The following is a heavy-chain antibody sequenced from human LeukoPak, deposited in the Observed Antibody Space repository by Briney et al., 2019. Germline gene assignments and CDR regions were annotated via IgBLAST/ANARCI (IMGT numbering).Heavy chain of an antibody. CDR2: IWHDGSKK. V-gene: IGHV3-33*01. CDR3: ARDGCSTSSCYDF. D-gene: IGHD2-2*01. Sequence: PGRSLRLSCAASGFTFNRCGFHWVRQVPGKGLEWVAVIWHDGSKKYYVDSVKGRFTISRDNSKNTLYLQMNSLRVEDTAVYYCARDGCSTSSCYDFWGQGTLVTVSS. J-gene: IGHJ4*02. CDR1: GFTFNRCG.